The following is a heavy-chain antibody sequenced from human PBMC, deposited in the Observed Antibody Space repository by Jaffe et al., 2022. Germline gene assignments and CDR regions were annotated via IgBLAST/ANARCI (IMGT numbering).Heavy chain of an antibody. CDR3: ARAGIYSSGWFDY. CDR1: GFTFSSYA. V-gene: IGHV3-64*01. CDR2: ISSNGGST. J-gene: IGHJ4*02. D-gene: IGHD6-19*01. Sequence: EVQLVESGGGLVQPGGSLRLSCAASGFTFSSYAMHWVRQAPGKGLEYVSAISSNGGSTYYANSVKGRFTISRDNSKNTLYLQMGSLRAEDMAVYYCARAGIYSSGWFDYWGQGTLVTVSS.